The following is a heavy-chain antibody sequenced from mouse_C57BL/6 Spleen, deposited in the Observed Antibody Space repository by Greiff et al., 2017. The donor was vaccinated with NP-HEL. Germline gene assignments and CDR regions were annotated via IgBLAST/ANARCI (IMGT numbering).Heavy chain of an antibody. D-gene: IGHD1-1*01. V-gene: IGHV14-2*01. J-gene: IGHJ2*01. CDR1: GFNIKDYY. CDR3: ARDYGSSYRNYFDY. Sequence: VQLQQSGAELVKPGASVKLSCTASGFNIKDYYMHWVKQRTEQGLEWIGRIDPEDGETKYAPKFPGKATITADTSSNTAYLQLSSLTSEDTAVYYCARDYGSSYRNYFDYWGQGTTLTVSS. CDR2: IDPEDGET.